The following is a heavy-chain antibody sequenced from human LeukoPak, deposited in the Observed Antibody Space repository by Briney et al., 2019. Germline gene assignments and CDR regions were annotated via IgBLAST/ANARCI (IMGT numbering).Heavy chain of an antibody. V-gene: IGHV4-4*07. CDR3: ARGYSSSWYSLGGFDY. Sequence: PSETLSLTCTVSGGSISSYYWSWIRQPAGKGLEWIGRIYTSGSTNYNPSLKSRVTMSVDTSKNQFSLKLSSVTAADTAVYYCARGYSSSWYSLGGFDYWGQGTLVTVSS. CDR2: IYTSGST. J-gene: IGHJ4*02. D-gene: IGHD6-13*01. CDR1: GGSISSYY.